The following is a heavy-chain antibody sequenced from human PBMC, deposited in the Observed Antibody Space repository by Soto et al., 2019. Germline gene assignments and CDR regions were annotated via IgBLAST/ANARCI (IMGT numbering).Heavy chain of an antibody. CDR1: GYTFTSYG. CDR3: ARPRDYGLGYYYGMDV. V-gene: IGHV1-18*01. D-gene: IGHD4-17*01. J-gene: IGHJ6*02. Sequence: QVQLVQSGAEVKKPGASVKVSCKASGYTFTSYGISWVRQAPGQGLEWMGWISAYNGNTNYAQKLQGRGTMTTDTTTSTAYMELRSRRSDDTAVYYCARPRDYGLGYYYGMDVWGQGTTVTVSS. CDR2: ISAYNGNT.